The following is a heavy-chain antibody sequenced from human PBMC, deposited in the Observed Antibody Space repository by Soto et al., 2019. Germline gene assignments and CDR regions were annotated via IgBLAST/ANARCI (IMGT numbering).Heavy chain of an antibody. Sequence: QVTLRESGPVLLKPTETLTLTCNVTGFSLTTGRMGLSWIHQPPGKALEWLAHIFSSAERSYSTSLQGRLTISTDGSGRQVVLIMTNMRPADTGAYFCVRMNADSYTNYYAMDLWGQGTTVTVSS. CDR3: VRMNADSYTNYYAMDL. CDR1: GFSLTTGRMG. V-gene: IGHV2-26*01. D-gene: IGHD3-22*01. CDR2: IFSSAER. J-gene: IGHJ6*02.